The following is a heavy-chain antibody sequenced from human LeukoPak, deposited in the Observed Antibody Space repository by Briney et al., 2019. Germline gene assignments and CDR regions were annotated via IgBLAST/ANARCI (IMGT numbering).Heavy chain of an antibody. J-gene: IGHJ6*03. CDR2: ISSSSSTI. CDR3: ASDYPLYFYYTDV. Sequence: PGGSLRLSCAASGFTFSSYSTNWVRQAPGKGLEWVSYISSSSSTIYYADSVKGRFTISRDNSKNTLYLQINSLRVEDTAVYYCASDYPLYFYYTDVWGKGTTVTVSS. V-gene: IGHV3-48*01. CDR1: GFTFSSYS.